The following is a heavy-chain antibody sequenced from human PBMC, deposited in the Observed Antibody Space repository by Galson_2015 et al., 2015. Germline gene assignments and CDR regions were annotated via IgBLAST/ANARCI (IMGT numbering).Heavy chain of an antibody. CDR1: GFTFSSYS. CDR3: ARDGYCSSTSCPRRGDAFDI. CDR2: ISSSSSTI. V-gene: IGHV3-48*02. Sequence: SLRLSCAASGFTFSSYSMNWVRQAPGKGLEWVSYISSSSSTIYYADSVKGRFTISRDNAKNSLYLQMNSLRDEDTAVYYCARDGYCSSTSCPRRGDAFDIWGQGTMVTVSS. J-gene: IGHJ3*02. D-gene: IGHD2-2*03.